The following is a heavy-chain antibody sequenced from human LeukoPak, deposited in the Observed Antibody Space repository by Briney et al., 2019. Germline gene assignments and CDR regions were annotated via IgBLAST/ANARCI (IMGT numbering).Heavy chain of an antibody. V-gene: IGHV1-2*02. CDR2: INPNGGDT. CDR3: ATQSSGSYYRY. Sequence: ASVKVSCKASGYTFTDYYMHWVRQAPGQGLEWMGWINPNGGDTNYAQKFQGRVTLTRDTSISTAYMELSRLRSDDTAVYYCATQSSGSYYRYWGQGTLVTVSS. CDR1: GYTFTDYY. J-gene: IGHJ4*02. D-gene: IGHD1-26*01.